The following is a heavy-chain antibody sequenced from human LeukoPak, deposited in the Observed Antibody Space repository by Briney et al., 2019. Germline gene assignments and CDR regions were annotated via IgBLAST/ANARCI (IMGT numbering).Heavy chain of an antibody. CDR1: GYTFTSYA. CDR2: INAGNGNT. Sequence: GASVKVSCKASGYTFTSYAMHWVRQAPGQGLEWMGWINAGNGNTKYSQRFQGRVTITRDTSANTAYMELSSLRSDDTAVYYCARQLNLEWLSQFDPWGQGTLVTVSS. CDR3: ARQLNLEWLSQFDP. V-gene: IGHV1-3*01. J-gene: IGHJ5*02. D-gene: IGHD3-3*01.